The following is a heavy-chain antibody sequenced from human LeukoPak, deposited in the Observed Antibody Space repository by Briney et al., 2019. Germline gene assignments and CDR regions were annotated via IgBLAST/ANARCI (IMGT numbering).Heavy chain of an antibody. D-gene: IGHD3-10*01. V-gene: IGHV4-4*07. J-gene: IGHJ4*02. CDR1: GGSISNYY. Sequence: SETLSLTCTVSGGSISNYYWSWIRQPAGKGLEWIGHMYTSGSTNYHPSLKSRVTMSVDTSKNQFSLKLSSVTAADTAVYYCAREGYGSGSSLDYWGQGTLVTVSS. CDR3: AREGYGSGSSLDY. CDR2: MYTSGST.